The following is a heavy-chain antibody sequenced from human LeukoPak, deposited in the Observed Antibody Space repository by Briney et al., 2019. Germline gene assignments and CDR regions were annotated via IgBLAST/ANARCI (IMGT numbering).Heavy chain of an antibody. D-gene: IGHD3-3*01. CDR1: GFTLSGND. V-gene: IGHV3-13*01. CDR2: IIIAGDT. Sequence: GGSLRLSCAASGFTLSGNDMHWVRQVIGKGLEWVSGIIIAGDTYYPDSVKGRFSISRENAKNSLYLQMNSLRAEDTAVYYCARGRHISGYYSTFFDYWGQGTLVTVSS. J-gene: IGHJ4*02. CDR3: ARGRHISGYYSTFFDY.